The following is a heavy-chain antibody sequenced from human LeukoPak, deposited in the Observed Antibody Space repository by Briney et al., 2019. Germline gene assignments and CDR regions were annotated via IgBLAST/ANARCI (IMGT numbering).Heavy chain of an antibody. CDR3: ARDGGYSSGWYYFDY. Sequence: GGSLRLSCAASGFTFDDYGKSWVRQAPGKGLEWVSGINWNGGSTGYADSVKGRFTISRDNAKNSLYLQMNSLRAEDTALYYCARDGGYSSGWYYFDYWGQGTLVTVSS. J-gene: IGHJ4*02. V-gene: IGHV3-20*04. D-gene: IGHD6-19*01. CDR2: INWNGGST. CDR1: GFTFDDYG.